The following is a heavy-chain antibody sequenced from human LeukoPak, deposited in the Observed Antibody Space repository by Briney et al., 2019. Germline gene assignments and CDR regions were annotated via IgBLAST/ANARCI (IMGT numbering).Heavy chain of an antibody. CDR1: GFTFGDYA. Sequence: GRSLRLSCTASGFTFGDYAMSWVRQAPGKGLEWVGFIRSKAYGGTTEYAASVKGRFTISRDDSKSIAYLQMNSLKTEDTAVYYCTRGFVVVPAAIDLFDYWGQGTLVTVSS. CDR3: TRGFVVVPAAIDLFDY. CDR2: IRSKAYGGTT. V-gene: IGHV3-49*04. D-gene: IGHD2-2*01. J-gene: IGHJ4*02.